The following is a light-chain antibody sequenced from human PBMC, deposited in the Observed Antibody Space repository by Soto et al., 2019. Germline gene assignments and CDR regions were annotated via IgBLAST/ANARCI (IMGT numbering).Light chain of an antibody. V-gene: IGLV1-40*01. Sequence: QSVLTQPPSVSGAPGQRVTISCTGSSSNIGAGYDVHWYQQLPGTAPKLLIYGNSNRPSGVPDRFSGSKSGTSASLAITGLQAEADADYYCQSYDSSLSGYVFGTGTKLTVL. CDR3: QSYDSSLSGYV. CDR1: SSNIGAGYD. CDR2: GNS. J-gene: IGLJ1*01.